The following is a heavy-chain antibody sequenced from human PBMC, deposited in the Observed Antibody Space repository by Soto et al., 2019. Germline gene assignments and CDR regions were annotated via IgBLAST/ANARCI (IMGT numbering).Heavy chain of an antibody. Sequence: SETLSLTCAVSGGSISSSNWWSWVRQPPGKGLEWIGEIYYSGSTYYNPSLKSRVTTSVDRSKNQFSLKLSSVTAADTAVYYCARGPPNSIWGQGTLVTVSS. CDR1: GGSISSSNW. J-gene: IGHJ4*02. CDR3: ARGPPNSI. V-gene: IGHV4-4*02. CDR2: IYYSGST. D-gene: IGHD3-22*01.